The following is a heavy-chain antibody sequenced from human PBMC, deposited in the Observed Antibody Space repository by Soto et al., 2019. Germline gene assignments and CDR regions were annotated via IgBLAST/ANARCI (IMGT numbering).Heavy chain of an antibody. D-gene: IGHD3-16*01. V-gene: IGHV3-21*01. CDR2: ITSAGTSI. CDR3: AFYDALVFDD. J-gene: IGHJ4*02. Sequence: GGSLILSCAASGFSFPTYNMNWVRQPPGKGLEWVSSITSAGTSIYYADSVKGRFTVSRDNAKNSLSLQMNSLRAEDTAVYYFAFYDALVFDDWGQRALVTVTA. CDR1: GFSFPTYN.